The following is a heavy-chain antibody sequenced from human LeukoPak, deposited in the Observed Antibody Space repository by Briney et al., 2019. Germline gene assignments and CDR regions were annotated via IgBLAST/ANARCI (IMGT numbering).Heavy chain of an antibody. CDR2: VHFDGTTK. D-gene: IGHD2-2*03. V-gene: IGHV3-30*02. J-gene: IGHJ4*02. Sequence: QPGGSLRLSCAASGFTFSSYGMYWVRQAPGKGLEWVAFVHFDGTTKYSGDSVKGRFTVSRDNSKDILYLQMDSLRPEDTAVYYCAKDQCTSTRCDGYPGHWGQGTLVAVSS. CDR3: AKDQCTSTRCDGYPGH. CDR1: GFTFSSYG.